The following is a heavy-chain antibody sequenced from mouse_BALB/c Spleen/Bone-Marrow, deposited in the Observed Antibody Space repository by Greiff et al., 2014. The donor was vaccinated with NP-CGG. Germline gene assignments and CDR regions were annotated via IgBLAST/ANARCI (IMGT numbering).Heavy chain of an antibody. D-gene: IGHD3-3*01. CDR2: IHPGSGGT. V-gene: IGHV1-15*01. CDR1: GYTFTDYE. CDR3: TRGWDAMDY. J-gene: IGHJ4*01. Sequence: VQLVESGAELVRPGASVKLSCKALGYTFTDYEIHWVKQTPEHGLEWIGAIHPGSGGTAYNQNFKGKATLTVDKSSNTAHMELSSLTSEDSAVYYCTRGWDAMDYWGQGTSVTVSS.